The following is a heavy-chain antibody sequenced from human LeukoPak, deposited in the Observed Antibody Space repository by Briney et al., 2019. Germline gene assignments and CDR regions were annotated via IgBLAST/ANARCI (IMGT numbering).Heavy chain of an antibody. CDR2: IIPIFGTA. Sequence: SVKVSCKASGGTFSSYAISWVRQAPGQGLEWMGGIIPIFGTANYAQKFQGRVTITADESTSTAYMELSSLRSEDTAVYYCARKALKTAMDNAYYFDYWGQGTLVTVSS. V-gene: IGHV1-69*13. CDR1: GGTFSSYA. D-gene: IGHD5-18*01. J-gene: IGHJ4*02. CDR3: ARKALKTAMDNAYYFDY.